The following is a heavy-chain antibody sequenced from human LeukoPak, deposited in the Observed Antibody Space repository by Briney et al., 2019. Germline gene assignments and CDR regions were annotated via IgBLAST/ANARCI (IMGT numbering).Heavy chain of an antibody. Sequence: GSLRLSCAASGFTFSDYYMTWLRQAPGKGLEGLSYISNSGSTVFYADSVKGRFTVSRDNAKRSLYLQIESLRDDDTAVYHCALGTINKDFYFGMDVWGQGTTVTVSS. CDR1: GFTFSDYY. J-gene: IGHJ6*02. V-gene: IGHV3-11*01. CDR3: ALGTINKDFYFGMDV. D-gene: IGHD2-8*01. CDR2: ISNSGSTV.